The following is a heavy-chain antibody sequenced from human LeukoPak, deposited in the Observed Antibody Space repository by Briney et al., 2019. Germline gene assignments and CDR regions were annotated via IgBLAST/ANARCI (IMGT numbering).Heavy chain of an antibody. V-gene: IGHV1-18*01. D-gene: IGHD3-10*01. CDR1: GYTFTSYG. CDR3: AREVWFGELSERTLDY. CDR2: ISAYNGNT. Sequence: GASVKVSCKAPGYTFTSYGISWVRQAPGQGLEWMGWISAYNGNTNYAQKLQGRVTMTTDTSTSTAYMELRSLRSDDTAVYYCAREVWFGELSERTLDYWGQGTLVTVSS. J-gene: IGHJ4*02.